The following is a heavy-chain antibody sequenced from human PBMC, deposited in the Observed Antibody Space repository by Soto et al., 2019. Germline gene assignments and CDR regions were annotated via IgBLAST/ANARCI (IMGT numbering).Heavy chain of an antibody. CDR1: GYTFTSNY. CDR2: INPSGGST. CDR3: SRVPATYWNYIARNWFDP. D-gene: IGHD1-7*01. V-gene: IGHV1-46*01. Sequence: GASVKVSCKASGYTFTSNYMHWVRQAPGKGLEWMGIINPSGGSTSYAQKFQGRVTMTRDTSTSTVYMELSSLRSEDTAVYYCSRVPATYWNYIARNWFDPWGQGTLVTVSS. J-gene: IGHJ5*02.